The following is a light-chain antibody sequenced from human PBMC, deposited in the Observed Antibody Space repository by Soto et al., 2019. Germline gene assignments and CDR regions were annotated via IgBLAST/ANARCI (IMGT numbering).Light chain of an antibody. CDR1: QGISSF. CDR3: QQLNSYPLT. Sequence: IQLTQSPSSLSASVGDRVTITCRASQGISSFLAWYQQKPGKAPKLLIYGASTLQSGVPLRFSGSGSGTDFSLTISSPQPEDFSTYYCQQLNSYPLTFGGGTKVEIK. J-gene: IGKJ4*01. CDR2: GAS. V-gene: IGKV1-9*01.